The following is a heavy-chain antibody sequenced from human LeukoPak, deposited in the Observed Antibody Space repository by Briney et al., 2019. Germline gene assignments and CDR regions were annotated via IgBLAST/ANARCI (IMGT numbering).Heavy chain of an antibody. CDR1: GGSISSGDYY. CDR3: ARESPDKASVLYY. CDR2: IYYSGST. Sequence: SQTLSLTYTVSGGSISSGDYYWSWIRQPPGKGLEWIGYIYYSGSTYYNPSLKSRVTISVDTSKNQFSLKLSSVTAADTAVYYCARESPDKASVLYYWGQGTLVTVSS. J-gene: IGHJ4*02. D-gene: IGHD3-9*01. V-gene: IGHV4-30-4*01.